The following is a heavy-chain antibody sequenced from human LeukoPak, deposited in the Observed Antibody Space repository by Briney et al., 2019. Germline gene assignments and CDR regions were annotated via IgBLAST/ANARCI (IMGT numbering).Heavy chain of an antibody. J-gene: IGHJ4*02. Sequence: ASVKVSCKASGYTFSGYYMQWVRQAPGRALEWMGWINPNSGGTNYAQKFQGRITLTRDTSISTVYMELRGLNSDDTAVYYCARGRHCSGGSCYLDYWGQGTLVTVSS. D-gene: IGHD2-15*01. CDR2: INPNSGGT. CDR1: GYTFSGYY. V-gene: IGHV1-2*02. CDR3: ARGRHCSGGSCYLDY.